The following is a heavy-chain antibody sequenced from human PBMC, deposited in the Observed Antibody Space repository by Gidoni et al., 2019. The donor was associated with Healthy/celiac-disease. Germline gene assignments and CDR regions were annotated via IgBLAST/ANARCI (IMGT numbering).Heavy chain of an antibody. Sequence: EVQLVESGGGLVQPGRSLRLSCAASGFTFDDYAMHWFRQAPGKSLEWVSGISWNSGSIGYADSVKGRFTISRDNAKNSLYLQMNSLRAEDTALYYCAKAGYCSGGSCNRAITPGAFDIWGQGTMVTVSS. V-gene: IGHV3-9*01. J-gene: IGHJ3*02. CDR3: AKAGYCSGGSCNRAITPGAFDI. CDR1: GFTFDDYA. CDR2: ISWNSGSI. D-gene: IGHD2-15*01.